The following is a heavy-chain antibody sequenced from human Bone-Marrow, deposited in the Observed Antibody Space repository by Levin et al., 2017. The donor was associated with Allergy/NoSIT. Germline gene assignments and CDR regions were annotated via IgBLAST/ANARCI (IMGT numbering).Heavy chain of an antibody. CDR2: VSYDGSTK. CDR3: ARGGEKYLYYFDY. V-gene: IGHV3-30-3*01. J-gene: IGHJ4*02. CDR1: GFTFSTYA. Sequence: GESLKISCAASGFTFSTYAMYWVRQAPGKGLEWVGGVSYDGSTKYYTDSLKGRFTIARDNSKNTLYLQMNSLRAEDTAVYYCARGGEKYLYYFDYWGQGTLVTVSS. D-gene: IGHD3-10*01.